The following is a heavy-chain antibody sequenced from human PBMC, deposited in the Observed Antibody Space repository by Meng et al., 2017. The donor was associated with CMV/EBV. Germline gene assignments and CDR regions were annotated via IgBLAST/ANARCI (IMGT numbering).Heavy chain of an antibody. CDR1: GGPVSRAGYQ. CDR3: ARDHMGSLDY. V-gene: IGHV4-61*08. D-gene: IGHD1-26*01. Sequence: QGKLQESGLGLGRPSEILSLICTVSGGPVSRAGYQWGLIRQPPGKGLEWIGYASTNYNPSLKSRVTISLDTSRNQFSLSLSSVTAADTAVYYCARDHMGSLDYWGQGTLVTVSS. J-gene: IGHJ4*02. CDR2: AST.